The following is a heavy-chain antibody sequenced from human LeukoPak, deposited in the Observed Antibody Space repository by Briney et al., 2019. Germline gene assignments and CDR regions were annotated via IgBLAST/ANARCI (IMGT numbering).Heavy chain of an antibody. Sequence: PGGSLRLSCAASGFTFSDYYMSWIRQAPGKGLEWVSYISSSGSTIYYADSVKGRFTISMDNAKNSLYLQMNSLRAEDTAVYYCATRDLYYYDNSGYYPFGYWGQGTLATVSS. CDR2: ISSSGSTI. J-gene: IGHJ4*02. V-gene: IGHV3-11*04. D-gene: IGHD3-22*01. CDR3: ATRDLYYYDNSGYYPFGY. CDR1: GFTFSDYY.